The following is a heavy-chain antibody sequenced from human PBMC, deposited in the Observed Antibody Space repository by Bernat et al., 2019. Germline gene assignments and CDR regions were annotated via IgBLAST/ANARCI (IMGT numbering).Heavy chain of an antibody. Sequence: QVQLQESGPGLVKPSETLSLTCTVSGGSISSYYWSWIRQPPGKGLEWIGYIYYSGSTNYNPSLKSRVTISVDTSKNQFSLKLSSVTAADTAVYYCAKAGGRYCTGGVCYYYYYMDVWGKGTTVTVSS. CDR3: AKAGGRYCTGGVCYYYYYMDV. D-gene: IGHD2-8*02. V-gene: IGHV4-59*01. CDR2: IYYSGST. J-gene: IGHJ6*03. CDR1: GGSISSYY.